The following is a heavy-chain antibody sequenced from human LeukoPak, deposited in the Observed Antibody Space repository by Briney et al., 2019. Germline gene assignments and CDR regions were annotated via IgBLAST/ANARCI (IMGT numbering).Heavy chain of an antibody. J-gene: IGHJ4*02. Sequence: SETLSLTCAVSGYSISSGYYWGWIRQPPGKGLEWIGSIYHSGSTYYNPSLKSRVTISVDTSKNQFSLKLSSVTAADTAVYYCARDGGSGSSDFDYWGQETLVTVSS. V-gene: IGHV4-38-2*02. CDR2: IYHSGST. D-gene: IGHD1-26*01. CDR3: ARDGGSGSSDFDY. CDR1: GYSISSGYY.